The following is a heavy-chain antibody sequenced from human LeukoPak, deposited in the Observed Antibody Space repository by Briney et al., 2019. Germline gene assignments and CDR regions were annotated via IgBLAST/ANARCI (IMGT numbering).Heavy chain of an antibody. Sequence: GGSLRLSCAASGFTFSSYGMHWVRQAPGKGLEYVSAISSDGGSTYYANSVKGRFTISRDNSKNMLYLQVGSLREEDMAVYHCARRGYSSGYPDWWGQGTLVTVSS. CDR2: ISSDGGST. CDR1: GFTFSSYG. V-gene: IGHV3-64*01. D-gene: IGHD3-22*01. CDR3: ARRGYSSGYPDW. J-gene: IGHJ4*02.